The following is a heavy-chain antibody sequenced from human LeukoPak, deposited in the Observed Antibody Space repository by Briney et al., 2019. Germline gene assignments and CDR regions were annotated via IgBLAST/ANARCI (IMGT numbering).Heavy chain of an antibody. V-gene: IGHV4-59*08. Sequence: SETLSLTCTVSGGSISSYYWSWIRQPPGKGLEWIGHIYYSGNTNYNPSLKSRVTISVDTSKNQFSLKLSSVTAADTAVYYCARRYSSGWHPLDYWGQGTLVTVSS. CDR3: ARRYSSGWHPLDY. J-gene: IGHJ4*02. D-gene: IGHD6-19*01. CDR1: GGSISSYY. CDR2: IYYSGNT.